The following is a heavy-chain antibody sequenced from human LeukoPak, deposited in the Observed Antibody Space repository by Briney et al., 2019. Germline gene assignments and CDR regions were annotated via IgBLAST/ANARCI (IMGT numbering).Heavy chain of an antibody. V-gene: IGHV3-30*03. D-gene: IGHD2-15*01. CDR3: ARVKYCSAGSCYAAFDI. Sequence: GGSLRLSCAASGFTFSSYGMHWVRQAPGKGLEWVAVISYDGNNKYYADSVKGRFTISRDNSKNSLYLQMNSLRAEDTAVYYCARVKYCSAGSCYAAFDIWGQGTMVTVSS. CDR2: ISYDGNNK. CDR1: GFTFSSYG. J-gene: IGHJ3*02.